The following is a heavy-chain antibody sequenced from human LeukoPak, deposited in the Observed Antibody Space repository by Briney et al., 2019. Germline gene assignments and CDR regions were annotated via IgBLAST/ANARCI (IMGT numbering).Heavy chain of an antibody. V-gene: IGHV3-9*03. J-gene: IGHJ4*02. CDR2: ISWNSGSI. CDR3: AKGLAAAGSGVDY. Sequence: GGSLRLSCAASGFTFDDYAMHWVRQAPGKGLEWVSGISWNSGSIGYADSVKGRFTISRDNAKNSLYLQMNSLRAEDMALYYCAKGLAAAGSGVDYWGQGTLVTVSS. D-gene: IGHD6-13*01. CDR1: GFTFDDYA.